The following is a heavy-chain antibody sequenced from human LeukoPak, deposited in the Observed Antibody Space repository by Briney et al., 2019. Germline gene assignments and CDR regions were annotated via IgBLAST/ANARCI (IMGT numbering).Heavy chain of an antibody. CDR2: INWNGGST. CDR3: AKSRPPYNWNDGAFFDY. V-gene: IGHV3-20*04. D-gene: IGHD1-20*01. CDR1: AFTSADYG. J-gene: IGHJ4*02. Sequence: GVSLRLSCAASAFTSADYGMSWVRQAPGKGLEWVSGINWNGGSTGYADSVKGRFTISRDNAKNSLYLQMNSLRAEDTALYYCAKSRPPYNWNDGAFFDYWGQGTLVTVSS.